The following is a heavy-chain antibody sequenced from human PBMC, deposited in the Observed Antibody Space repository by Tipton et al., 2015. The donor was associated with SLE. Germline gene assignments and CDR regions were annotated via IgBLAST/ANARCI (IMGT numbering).Heavy chain of an antibody. J-gene: IGHJ4*02. Sequence: QVQLVQSGGGVVQPGRSLRLSCAASGFTFSSYAMHWVRQAPGKGLEWVAVISYDGSNKYYADSVKGRLTISRDNSKNTLYLQMNSLRAEDTAVYYCARQGVEQQLVGGGVDYWGQGTLVTVSS. V-gene: IGHV3-30*04. CDR3: ARQGVEQQLVGGGVDY. CDR2: ISYDGSNK. CDR1: GFTFSSYA. D-gene: IGHD6-13*01.